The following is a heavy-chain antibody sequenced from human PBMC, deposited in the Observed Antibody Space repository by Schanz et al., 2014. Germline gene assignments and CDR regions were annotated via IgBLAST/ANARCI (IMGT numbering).Heavy chain of an antibody. CDR1: GFTFSDYY. D-gene: IGHD2-2*01. CDR3: AKVAPAATYLDS. Sequence: QVQLVDSGGGLVKPGGSLRLSCAASGFTFSDYYMTWIRQASGKGLEWVSDISDSGDSTHYADSVKGRFTISRDNAKNSLFLQMNSLSAEDTAVYYCAKVAPAATYLDSWGLGTLVTVSS. V-gene: IGHV3-11*01. J-gene: IGHJ4*02. CDR2: ISDSGDST.